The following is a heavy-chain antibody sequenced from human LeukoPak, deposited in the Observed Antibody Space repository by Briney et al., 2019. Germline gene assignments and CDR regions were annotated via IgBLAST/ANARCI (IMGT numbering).Heavy chain of an antibody. CDR2: IWYDGSNK. CDR3: ARDENYDSSGPIADAFDI. CDR1: GFAFSTYT. J-gene: IGHJ3*02. D-gene: IGHD3-22*01. V-gene: IGHV3-33*08. Sequence: PGGSLRLSCAASGFAFSTYTLNWVRQAPGKGLEWVAVIWYDGSNKYYADSVKGRFTISRDNSKNTLYLQMNSLRAEDTAVYYCARDENYDSSGPIADAFDIWGQGTMVTVSS.